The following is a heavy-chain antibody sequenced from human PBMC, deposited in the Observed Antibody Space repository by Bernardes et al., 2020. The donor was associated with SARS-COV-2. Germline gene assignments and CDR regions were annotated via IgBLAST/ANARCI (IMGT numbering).Heavy chain of an antibody. Sequence: GGSLRLSCAASVFSFSSDWMHWVRQAPGKGLEWVARVNVDGTNTRYADSVKGRFTVSRDNAKNTLYLQMNSLRAEDTAVYYCARIDEVTGRDYWGQGTLVTVSS. CDR3: ARIDEVTGRDY. D-gene: IGHD6-19*01. CDR2: VNVDGTNT. J-gene: IGHJ4*02. CDR1: VFSFSSDW. V-gene: IGHV3-74*01.